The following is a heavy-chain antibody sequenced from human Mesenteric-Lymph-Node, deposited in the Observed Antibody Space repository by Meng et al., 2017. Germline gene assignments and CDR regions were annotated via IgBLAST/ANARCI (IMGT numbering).Heavy chain of an antibody. Sequence: VSVKVSCKASGYTFTSYGISWVRQAPGQGLEWMGWISAYNGNTNYAQKLQGRVTMTTDTSTSTAYMELRSLRSDDTAVYYCARDEYSSSSATVFDYWGQGTLVTVSS. D-gene: IGHD6-6*01. V-gene: IGHV1-18*01. CDR2: ISAYNGNT. CDR1: GYTFTSYG. J-gene: IGHJ4*02. CDR3: ARDEYSSSSATVFDY.